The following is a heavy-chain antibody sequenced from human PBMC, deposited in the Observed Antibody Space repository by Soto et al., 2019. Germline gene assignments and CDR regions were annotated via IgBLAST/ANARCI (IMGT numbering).Heavy chain of an antibody. V-gene: IGHV3-15*07. CDR3: TTDPGSSWFYYYGMDV. CDR2: IKSKTDGGTT. J-gene: IGHJ6*02. CDR1: GFTFSNAW. D-gene: IGHD6-13*01. Sequence: EVQLVESGGGLVKPGGSLRLSCAASGFTFSNAWMNWVRQAPGKGLEWVGRIKSKTDGGTTDYAAPVKGRFTISRDDSKNTLYLQMNSLKTEDTAVYYCTTDPGSSWFYYYGMDVWGQGTTVTVSS.